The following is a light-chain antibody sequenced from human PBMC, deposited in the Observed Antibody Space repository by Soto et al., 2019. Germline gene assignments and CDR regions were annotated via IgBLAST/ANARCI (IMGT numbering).Light chain of an antibody. CDR2: EVS. Sequence: QSALTQPPSASGSPGQSVTISCTGTSSDVGGYNYVSWYQQHPGKAPKLMIYEVSKRPSGVPDRFSGSKSGNTASLTVSGLQAEDEADYYCAAWDDSLSVVVFGGGTKLTVL. CDR3: AAWDDSLSVVV. J-gene: IGLJ2*01. CDR1: SSDVGGYNY. V-gene: IGLV2-8*01.